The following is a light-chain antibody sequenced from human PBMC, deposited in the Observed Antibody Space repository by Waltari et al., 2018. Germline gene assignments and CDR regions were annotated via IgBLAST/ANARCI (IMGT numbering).Light chain of an antibody. J-gene: IGKJ1*01. CDR3: QKYGTLPAT. CDR2: DAS. Sequence: ELVLTLSPGTLSFSPGERATLYCRASQSVWRTLAWYQQKPGQAPRLLIYDASSRATGVPDRFSGSGSGTDFSLTISRLEPEDFAVYYCQKYGTLPATFGQGTTVEIK. CDR1: QSVWRT. V-gene: IGKV3-20*01.